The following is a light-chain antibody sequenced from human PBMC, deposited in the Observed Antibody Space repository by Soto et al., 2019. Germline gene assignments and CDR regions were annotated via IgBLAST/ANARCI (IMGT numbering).Light chain of an antibody. CDR2: GAT. V-gene: IGKV3-15*01. Sequence: EILLTQSPATLFVSPGETATLSCRASQNVLSDLAWYQHKPGQAPRLLVYGATTRATDAPAKFRGRGSGTEFSLTISSLQSEDSATYYCQQYRSWPRTFGQGSKVEI. CDR3: QQYRSWPRT. J-gene: IGKJ1*01. CDR1: QNVLSD.